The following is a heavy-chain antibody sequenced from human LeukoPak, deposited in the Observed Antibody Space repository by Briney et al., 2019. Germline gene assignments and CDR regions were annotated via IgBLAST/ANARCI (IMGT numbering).Heavy chain of an antibody. CDR3: AKALGKMGLRAGGYYFDY. CDR2: ISGSGGST. CDR1: GFTFSSYA. D-gene: IGHD5-12*01. J-gene: IGHJ4*02. Sequence: GGSLRLSCAASGFTFSSYAMSWVRQAPGKGLEWVSAISGSGGSTYYADSVKGRFTISRDNSKNTLYLQMNSLRAEDTAVYYCAKALGKMGLRAGGYYFDYWGQGTLVTVSS. V-gene: IGHV3-23*01.